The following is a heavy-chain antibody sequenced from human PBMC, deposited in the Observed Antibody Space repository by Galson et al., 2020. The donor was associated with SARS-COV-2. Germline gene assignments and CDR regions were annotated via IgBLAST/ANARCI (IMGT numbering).Heavy chain of an antibody. J-gene: IGHJ5*02. Sequence: ASVKVSCKASGSTFTGYYIHWVRQAPGQGLNYMGWINPDSGVAHYAQKFQGRVIMTRDTSISTAYMELSRLTSDDTAIYYCARDQRGWGSPWFDPWGQGTLVTVSS. CDR1: GSTFTGYY. V-gene: IGHV1-2*02. D-gene: IGHD7-27*01. CDR3: ARDQRGWGSPWFDP. CDR2: INPDSGVA.